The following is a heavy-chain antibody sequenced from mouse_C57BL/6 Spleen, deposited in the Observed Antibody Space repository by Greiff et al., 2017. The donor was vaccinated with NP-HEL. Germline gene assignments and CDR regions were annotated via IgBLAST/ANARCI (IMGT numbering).Heavy chain of an antibody. CDR1: GFTFSSYA. CDR3: ARGNDYGYAMDY. J-gene: IGHJ4*01. D-gene: IGHD2-4*01. Sequence: EVQVVESGGGLVKPGGSLKLSCAASGFTFSSYAMSWVRQTPEKRLEWVATISDGGSYTYYPDNVKGRFTISRDNAKNNLYLQMSHLKSEDTAMYYCARGNDYGYAMDYWGQGTSVTVSS. V-gene: IGHV5-4*01. CDR2: ISDGGSYT.